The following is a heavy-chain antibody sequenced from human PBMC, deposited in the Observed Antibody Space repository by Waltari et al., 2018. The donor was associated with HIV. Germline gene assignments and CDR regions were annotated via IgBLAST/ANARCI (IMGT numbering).Heavy chain of an antibody. J-gene: IGHJ6*02. CDR2: INHIRST. V-gene: IGHV4-34*01. Sequence: QVQLQQWGAGLLKPSETLSLTCAVYGGSFSGYYWSWIRQPQGKGLEWIGEINHIRSTNYTPSLKSRVTISVDTSKNQFSLKLSSVTAADTAVYYCARGESRDWNYSYYYGMDVWGQGTTVTVSS. CDR1: GGSFSGYY. D-gene: IGHD1-1*01. CDR3: ARGESRDWNYSYYYGMDV.